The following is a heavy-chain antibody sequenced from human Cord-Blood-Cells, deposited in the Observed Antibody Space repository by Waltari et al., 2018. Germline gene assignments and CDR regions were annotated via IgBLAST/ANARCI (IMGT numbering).Heavy chain of an antibody. CDR3: ARRRRSYYFDY. Sequence: QLQLQESGPGLVTPSETLSLTCTVPGGSISSSSYYWGWIRQPPGKGLEWIGSIYYSGSTYYNPSLKSRVTISVDTSKNQFSLKLSSVTAADTAVYYCARRRRSYYFDYWGQGTLVTVSS. CDR1: GGSISSSSYY. CDR2: IYYSGST. D-gene: IGHD6-13*01. J-gene: IGHJ4*02. V-gene: IGHV4-39*01.